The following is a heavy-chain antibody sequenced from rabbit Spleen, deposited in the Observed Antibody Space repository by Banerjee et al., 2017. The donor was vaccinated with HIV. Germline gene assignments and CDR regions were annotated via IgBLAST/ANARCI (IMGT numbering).Heavy chain of an antibody. V-gene: IGHV1S45*01. CDR2: IDVVKSGVP. D-gene: IGHD4-2*01. Sequence: QEQLKESGGDLVKPGASLTVTCKASWLDFSARYWICWVRQAPGKGLEWIACIDVVKSGVPYYANWAKGRFTISKTSSTTVTLQMTSLTAADTATYFCARDAAGREDINLWGPGTLVTVS. J-gene: IGHJ4*01. CDR3: ARDAAGREDINL. CDR1: WLDFSARYW.